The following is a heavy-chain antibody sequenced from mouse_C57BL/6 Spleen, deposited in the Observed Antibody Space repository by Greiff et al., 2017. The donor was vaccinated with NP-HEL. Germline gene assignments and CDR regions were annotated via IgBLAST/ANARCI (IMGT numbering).Heavy chain of an antibody. CDR1: GYSITSGYY. CDR3: AREGYDYFYYAMDY. V-gene: IGHV3-6*01. D-gene: IGHD2-4*01. CDR2: ISYDGSN. J-gene: IGHJ4*01. Sequence: EVKLMESGPGLVKPSQSLSLTCSVTGYSITSGYYWNWIRQFPGNKLEWMGYISYDGSNNYNPSLKNRISITRDTSKNQFFLKLNSVTTEDTATYYCAREGYDYFYYAMDYWGQGTSVTVSS.